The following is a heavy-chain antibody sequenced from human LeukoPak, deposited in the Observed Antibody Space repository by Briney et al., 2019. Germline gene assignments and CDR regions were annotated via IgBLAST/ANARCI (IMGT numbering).Heavy chain of an antibody. V-gene: IGHV7-4-1*02. Sequence: ASVNVSCKASGYTFTNYAMNWVRQAPGQGLEWMGWINTNTGNPTYAQGSTGRFVFSLDTSVSTSFLEISSLRAEGTAVYYCARDRSGYLYDGFDIWGRGTMVTVSS. J-gene: IGHJ3*02. D-gene: IGHD3-3*01. CDR3: ARDRSGYLYDGFDI. CDR1: GYTFTNYA. CDR2: INTNTGNP.